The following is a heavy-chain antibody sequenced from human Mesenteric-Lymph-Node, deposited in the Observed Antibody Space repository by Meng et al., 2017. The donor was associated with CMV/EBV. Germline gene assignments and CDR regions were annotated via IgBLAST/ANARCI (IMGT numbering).Heavy chain of an antibody. V-gene: IGHV3-48*04. CDR1: GFTFNSYS. CDR2: ISSSASSK. D-gene: IGHD4-11*01. J-gene: IGHJ5*02. Sequence: GESLKISCATSGFTFNSYSMNWVRQAPGKGLEWVSYISSSASSKNYADSVKGRFTISRDNAKKSVYLEMNSLRAEDTAVYYWARLAGDSHYDWFDPWGRGTLVTVSS. CDR3: ARLAGDSHYDWFDP.